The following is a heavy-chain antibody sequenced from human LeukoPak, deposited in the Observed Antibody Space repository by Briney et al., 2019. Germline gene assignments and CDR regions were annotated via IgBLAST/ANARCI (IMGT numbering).Heavy chain of an antibody. V-gene: IGHV4-4*07. CDR3: ARASYCSGTKCHNLAWFGP. D-gene: IGHD2-2*01. J-gene: IGHJ5*02. Sequence: SETLSLTCGVSGGSMNNFYWSWIRQPAGKGLGWIGRISTTGSTKCNPSLKSRVTLLVDTSKNQFSLKLASVIAADTAVYYCARASYCSGTKCHNLAWFGPWGQGTPVTVSS. CDR2: ISTTGST. CDR1: GGSMNNFY.